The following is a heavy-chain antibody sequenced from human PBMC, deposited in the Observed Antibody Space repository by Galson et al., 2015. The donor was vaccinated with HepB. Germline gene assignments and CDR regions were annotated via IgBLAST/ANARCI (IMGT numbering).Heavy chain of an antibody. CDR3: ARVVGQWLIHDAFDL. Sequence: TLSLTCTVSGGSMNDYYWTWIRQPPGKGLERIGHVYYTGSTQYNPSLKGRVTISVDTSKNQFSLKLTSLTVADTAVYFCARVVGQWLIHDAFDLWGQGTLVTVSS. V-gene: IGHV4-59*01. J-gene: IGHJ3*01. CDR1: GGSMNDYY. D-gene: IGHD6-19*01. CDR2: VYYTGST.